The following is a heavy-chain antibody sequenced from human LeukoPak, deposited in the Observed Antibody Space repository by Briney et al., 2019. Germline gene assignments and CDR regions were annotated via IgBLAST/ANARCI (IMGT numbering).Heavy chain of an antibody. CDR3: AKDRGHCVNGVCHNYYYMDV. J-gene: IGHJ6*03. D-gene: IGHD2-8*01. CDR2: ISAGGGST. CDR1: GFSFNNYA. V-gene: IGHV3-23*01. Sequence: GGSLRLSCAASGFSFNNYAMGWVRQAPGKGLEWVSTISAGGGSTDYADSVKGRFTISRDNSKNTLYLQMNSLRAEDTAVYYCAKDRGHCVNGVCHNYYYMDVWGKGTTVTVSS.